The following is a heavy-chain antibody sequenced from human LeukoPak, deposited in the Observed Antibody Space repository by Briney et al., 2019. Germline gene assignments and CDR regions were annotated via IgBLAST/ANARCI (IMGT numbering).Heavy chain of an antibody. CDR2: ISSSGSTI. J-gene: IGHJ5*02. CDR1: GFTFSSYE. D-gene: IGHD5-18*01. CDR3: TRHQLRGYIYGYEDWFDP. Sequence: GGSLRLSCAASGFTFSSYEMNWVRQAPGKGLEWVSYISSSGSTIYYADSVKGRFTISRDNAKNSLYLQMNSLRAEDTAVYYCTRHQLRGYIYGYEDWFDPWGQGTLVTVSS. V-gene: IGHV3-48*03.